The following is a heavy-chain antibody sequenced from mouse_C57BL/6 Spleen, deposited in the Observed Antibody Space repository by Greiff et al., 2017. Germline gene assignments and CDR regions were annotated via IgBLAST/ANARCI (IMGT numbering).Heavy chain of an antibody. CDR2: INPNNGCT. V-gene: IGHV1-18*01. CDR3: ARSRYDDDGGAMDY. D-gene: IGHD2-4*01. J-gene: IGHJ4*01. CDR1: GYTFTDYN. Sequence: EVKLVESGPELVKPGASVKIPCKASGYTFTDYNMDWVKQSPGKSLEWIGDINPNNGCTIYNQKFKGKATLTVDKSSSTAYMELRSLTSADTAVYYCARSRYDDDGGAMDYWGQGTSVTVSS.